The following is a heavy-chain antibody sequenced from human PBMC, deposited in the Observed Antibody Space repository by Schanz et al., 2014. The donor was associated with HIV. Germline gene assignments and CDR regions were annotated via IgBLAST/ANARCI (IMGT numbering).Heavy chain of an antibody. Sequence: EVQLLESGGGLVQPGGSLRLSCTVSGFTFSRSAMTWVRQAPGKGLEWVSSIDIAGTLTYFADSVKGRFTISRDNPKNRLYLQMNSLRAEDTAVYYCANSGYCTSGICYTRGNGMDVWGQGTTVTVSS. V-gene: IGHV3-23*03. CDR3: ANSGYCTSGICYTRGNGMDV. J-gene: IGHJ6*02. CDR1: GFTFSRSA. CDR2: IDIAGTLT. D-gene: IGHD2-8*01.